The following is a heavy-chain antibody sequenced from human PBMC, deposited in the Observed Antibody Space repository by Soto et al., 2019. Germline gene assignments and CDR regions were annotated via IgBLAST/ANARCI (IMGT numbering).Heavy chain of an antibody. D-gene: IGHD6-19*01. CDR1: GFSFSSYG. CDR2: ISYDGSNK. V-gene: IGHV3-30*18. Sequence: QVQLVESGGGVVQPGRSLRLSCAASGFSFSSYGMHWVRQAPGKGLEWVAVISYDGSNKYYADSVKGRFTISRDNSKNTLYLQMNSLRAEDTAVYYCAKDPYSSGTPEFDYWGQGTLVTVSS. CDR3: AKDPYSSGTPEFDY. J-gene: IGHJ4*02.